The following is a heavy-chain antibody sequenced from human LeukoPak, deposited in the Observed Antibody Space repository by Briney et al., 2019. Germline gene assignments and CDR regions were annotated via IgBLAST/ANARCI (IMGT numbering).Heavy chain of an antibody. CDR1: GGSFSGYY. V-gene: IGHV4-34*01. D-gene: IGHD3-22*01. Sequence: PSETLSLTCAVYGGSFSGYYWSWIRQPPGKGLEWIGEINHSGSTNYNPSLKSRVTISVDTSKNQFSLKLSSVTAADTAVYYCARSFYYYDSSGLGYWGQGTLVTVSS. J-gene: IGHJ4*02. CDR2: INHSGST. CDR3: ARSFYYYDSSGLGY.